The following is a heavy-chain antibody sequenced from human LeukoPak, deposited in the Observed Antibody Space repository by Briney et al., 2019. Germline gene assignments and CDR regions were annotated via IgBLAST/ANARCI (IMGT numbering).Heavy chain of an antibody. J-gene: IGHJ4*02. Sequence: ASVKLSCTASGYTFTGYYMHWVRQAPGQGLEWMGWINPNSGGTNYAQNFQGRVTMTRDKSISTAYLEVSRLRSDDTAVYYCAREDSSGYDYWGQGTLVTVSS. CDR2: INPNSGGT. D-gene: IGHD3-22*01. CDR3: AREDSSGYDY. CDR1: GYTFTGYY. V-gene: IGHV1-2*02.